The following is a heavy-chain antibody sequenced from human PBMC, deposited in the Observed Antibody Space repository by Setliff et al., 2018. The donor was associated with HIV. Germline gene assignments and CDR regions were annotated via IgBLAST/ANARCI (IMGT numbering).Heavy chain of an antibody. D-gene: IGHD4-17*01. V-gene: IGHV1-18*01. Sequence: GASVKVSCKASGYTFTSYGISWVRQAPGQGLEWMGWISAYNGNTNYAQKLQGRVTMTTDTSTSTAYMELRSLRSDDTAVYYCARAEDYGDRGGGFFDYWGQGTLVTVSS. CDR3: ARAEDYGDRGGGFFDY. J-gene: IGHJ4*02. CDR1: GYTFTSYG. CDR2: ISAYNGNT.